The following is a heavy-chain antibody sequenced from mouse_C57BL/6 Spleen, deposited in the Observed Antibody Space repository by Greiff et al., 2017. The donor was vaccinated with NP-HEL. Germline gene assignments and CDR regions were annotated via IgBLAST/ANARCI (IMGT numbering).Heavy chain of an antibody. D-gene: IGHD2-1*01. CDR3: ARFPLYGNYGLWYFDV. V-gene: IGHV1-26*01. J-gene: IGHJ1*03. CDR1: GYTFTDYY. Sequence: EVQLQQSGPELVKPGASVKISCKASGYTFTDYYMNWVKQSHGKSLEWIGDINPNNGGTSYNQKFKGKATLTVDKSSSTAYMELRSLTSEDSAVYYCARFPLYGNYGLWYFDVWGTGTTVTVSS. CDR2: INPNNGGT.